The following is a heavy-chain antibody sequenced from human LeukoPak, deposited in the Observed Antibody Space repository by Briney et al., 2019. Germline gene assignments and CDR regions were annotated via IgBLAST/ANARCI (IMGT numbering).Heavy chain of an antibody. CDR1: GGSISSSSYY. D-gene: IGHD6-6*01. V-gene: IGHV4-39*01. Sequence: SETLSLTCTVSGGSISSSSYYWGWIRQPPGKGLEWIGSIYYSGSTYYNPSLKSRVTISVDTSKNQLSLKLSSVTAADTAVYYCARHVAARPGLDFDYWGQGTLVTVSS. J-gene: IGHJ4*02. CDR3: ARHVAARPGLDFDY. CDR2: IYYSGST.